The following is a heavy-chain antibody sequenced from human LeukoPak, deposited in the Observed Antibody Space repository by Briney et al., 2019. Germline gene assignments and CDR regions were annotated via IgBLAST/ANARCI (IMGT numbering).Heavy chain of an antibody. CDR1: GYTFTSYG. CDR3: ARERYSYGVDY. Sequence: GASVKVSCKASGYTFTSYGINWVRQATGQGLEWMGWMNPNSGNTGYAQKFQGRVTITRNTSISTAYMELSSLRSEDTAVYYCARERYSYGVDYWGQGTLVTVSS. CDR2: MNPNSGNT. J-gene: IGHJ4*02. V-gene: IGHV1-8*03. D-gene: IGHD5-18*01.